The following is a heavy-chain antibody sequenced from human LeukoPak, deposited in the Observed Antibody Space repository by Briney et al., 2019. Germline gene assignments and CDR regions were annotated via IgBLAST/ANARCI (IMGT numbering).Heavy chain of an antibody. CDR3: TRDYDILTGYDGTNWFDP. D-gene: IGHD3-9*01. CDR1: GFTVSGSA. V-gene: IGHV3-73*01. Sequence: GGSLRLSCAASGFTVSGSAMQWVRQASGKGLEWVGRIRSKANSYATAYAASVKGRFTISRDDSKNTAYLQMNSLKTEDTAVYYCTRDYDILTGYDGTNWFDPWGQGTLVTVSS. J-gene: IGHJ5*02. CDR2: IRSKANSYAT.